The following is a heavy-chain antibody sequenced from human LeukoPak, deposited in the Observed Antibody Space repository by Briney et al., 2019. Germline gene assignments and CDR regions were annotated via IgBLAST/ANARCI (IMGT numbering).Heavy chain of an antibody. D-gene: IGHD5-24*01. Sequence: GGSLRLSCAASGFTFSAYNMIWVRQAPGKGLEWLSYISGSSSAIYYAESVKGRFTLSRDNTKNTLTLQMNSLRAEDTAVYFCVRDGSAYNFDYWGQGVLVTVSS. CDR3: VRDGSAYNFDY. CDR1: GFTFSAYN. J-gene: IGHJ4*02. CDR2: ISGSSSAI. V-gene: IGHV3-48*04.